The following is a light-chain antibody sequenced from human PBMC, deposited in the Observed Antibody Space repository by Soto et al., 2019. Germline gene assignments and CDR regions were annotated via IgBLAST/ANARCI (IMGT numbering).Light chain of an antibody. Sequence: QSALTQPASVSGCPGQSITISCTGTSSDVGNYNLVSWYQQHPGKAPKLVIFDVNKRPSGVSNRFSGSKSGNTASLTISGLQAEDEADYYCCSSAGSGTSVVFGGGTKLTVL. CDR3: CSSAGSGTSVV. V-gene: IGLV2-23*02. CDR1: SSDVGNYNL. CDR2: DVN. J-gene: IGLJ3*02.